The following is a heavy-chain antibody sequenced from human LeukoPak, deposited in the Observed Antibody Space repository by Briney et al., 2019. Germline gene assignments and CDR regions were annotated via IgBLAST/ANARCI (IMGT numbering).Heavy chain of an antibody. D-gene: IGHD3-22*01. CDR3: AKAYYDSSGYYYFDY. CDR1: GFTFSSYA. Sequence: PGGSLRLSCAASGFTFSSYAMSWVRRAPGKGLEWVSAISGSGGSTYYADSVKGRFTISRDNSKNTLYLQMNSLRAEDTAVYYCAKAYYDSSGYYYFDYWGQGTLVTVSS. J-gene: IGHJ4*02. CDR2: ISGSGGST. V-gene: IGHV3-23*01.